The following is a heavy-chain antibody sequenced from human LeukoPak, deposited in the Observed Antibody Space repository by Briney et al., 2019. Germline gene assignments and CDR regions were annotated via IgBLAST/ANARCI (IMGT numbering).Heavy chain of an antibody. Sequence: PGGSLRLSCAASGFTFSSCAMTWVRQAPGKGLDWVSGLSGGGSSGVSTYYADSVKGRFTISRDHAKNTLYLQMNSLRAEDTALYYCAKSSSSWYGAYYYYMDVWGKGTTVTISS. J-gene: IGHJ6*03. CDR2: LSGGGSSGVST. D-gene: IGHD6-13*01. CDR3: AKSSSSWYGAYYYYMDV. V-gene: IGHV3-23*01. CDR1: GFTFSSCA.